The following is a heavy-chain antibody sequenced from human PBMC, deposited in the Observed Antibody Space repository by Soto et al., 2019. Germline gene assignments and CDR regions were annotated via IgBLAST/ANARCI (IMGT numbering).Heavy chain of an antibody. D-gene: IGHD6-19*01. V-gene: IGHV4-61*01. J-gene: IGHJ4*02. CDR3: ARGGLVAGHRHYFDD. CDR2: IYYSGGT. CDR1: GASDSSGSYY. Sequence: SETLSLTSPLSGASDSSGSYYWGLPRQPPWKGLEWIGYIYYSGGTHYNPSLKSRVTISVETSKNKSTLKLSSVTAADTAVYYCARGGLVAGHRHYFDDWGQGTMVTVSS.